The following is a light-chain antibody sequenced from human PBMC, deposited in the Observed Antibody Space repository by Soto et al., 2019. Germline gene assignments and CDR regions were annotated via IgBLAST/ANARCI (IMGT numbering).Light chain of an antibody. CDR3: ATWHDYFYV. J-gene: IGLJ1*01. CDR2: TNN. CDR1: TSDIGTNA. V-gene: IGLV1-44*01. Sequence: QSVLSQPPSASGTPGQRVTVSCSGSTSDIGTNAVNWFQHVPGTAPRLLIYTNNLRPSGVPDRFSASKSGTSASLAISGLQPEDEADYYCATWHDYFYVFGTGTKLTVL.